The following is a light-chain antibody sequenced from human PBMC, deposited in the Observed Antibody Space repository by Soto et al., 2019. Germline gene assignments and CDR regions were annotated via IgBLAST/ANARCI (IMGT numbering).Light chain of an antibody. CDR3: DQYGYSSWT. V-gene: IGKV3-20*01. CDR2: ATS. Sequence: EIVLTQSPGTLSLSPGERATLSCRASQSVSSNYLAWYQQKPGQAPRLLIYATSSRATGIPDRFSGSGSGTDFTLAISRLEPEDFAVYYCDQYGYSSWTFGQGTKVEIK. CDR1: QSVSSNY. J-gene: IGKJ1*01.